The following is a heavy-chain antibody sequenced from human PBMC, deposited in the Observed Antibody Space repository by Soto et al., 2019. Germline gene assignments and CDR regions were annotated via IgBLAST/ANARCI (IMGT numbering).Heavy chain of an antibody. J-gene: IGHJ4*02. CDR1: GGTFGSQG. V-gene: IGHV1-69*01. CDR2: FIAMLGTP. Sequence: VKVSCKASGGTFGSQGIAWVRQAPGQGLEWMGGFIAMLGTPTYAKKVQGRATISADESLTSSYLELRSLRSEDTGVYFCARGAMANFDYWGQGTVVTVSS. D-gene: IGHD5-18*01. CDR3: ARGAMANFDY.